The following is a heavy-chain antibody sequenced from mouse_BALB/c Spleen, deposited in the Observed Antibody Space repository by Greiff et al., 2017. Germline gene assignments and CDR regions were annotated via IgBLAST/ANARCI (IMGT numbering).Heavy chain of an antibody. CDR3: NDYGYVRGYYVMDY. CDR2: IDPENGDT. V-gene: IGHV14-4*02. Sequence: VQLQQSGAELVRSGASVKLSCTASGFNIKDYYMHWVKQRPEQGLEWIGWIDPENGDTEYAPKFQGKATMTADTSSNTAYLQLSSLHSEDTAVYYCNDYGYVRGYYVMDYWGQGTSVTVSS. D-gene: IGHD2-2*01. J-gene: IGHJ4*01. CDR1: GFNIKDYY.